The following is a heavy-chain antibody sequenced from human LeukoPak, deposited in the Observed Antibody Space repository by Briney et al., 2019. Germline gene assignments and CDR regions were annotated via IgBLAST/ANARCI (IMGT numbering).Heavy chain of an antibody. CDR3: ARKIVGATTSCYAFDI. CDR2: ISYDGSNK. V-gene: IGHV3-30*04. CDR1: GFTFSSYA. D-gene: IGHD1-26*01. Sequence: GGSLRLSCAASGFTFSSYAMHWVRQAPGKGLEWVAVISYDGSNKYYADSVKGRFTISRDNSKNTLYLQMNSLRAEDTAVYYCARKIVGATTSCYAFDIWGQGTMVTVSS. J-gene: IGHJ3*02.